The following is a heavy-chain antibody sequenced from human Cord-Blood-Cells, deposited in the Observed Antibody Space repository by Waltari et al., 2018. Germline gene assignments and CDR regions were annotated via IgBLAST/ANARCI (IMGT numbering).Heavy chain of an antibody. J-gene: IGHJ2*01. CDR3: ANAPQPNRHYLYFYL. CDR2: ISGRGGRT. V-gene: IGHV3-23*01. Sequence: EVQLLESGGGLVQPGGSLRLSCAASGFTFSSCAMSWVRKAPGKGLEGVSAISGRGGRTYYADSVKGWFTISRDNSKNSLYLQMNSLRAEDTAVYYCANAPQPNRHYLYFYLWGRGTLVTVSS. D-gene: IGHD2-2*01. CDR1: GFTFSSCA.